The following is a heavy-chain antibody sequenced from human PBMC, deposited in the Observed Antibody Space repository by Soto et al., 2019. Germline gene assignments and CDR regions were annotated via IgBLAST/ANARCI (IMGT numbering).Heavy chain of an antibody. V-gene: IGHV3-21*06. CDR1: GFTFTRYS. CDR2: ISSTTNYI. CDR3: ARESEDLTSNFDY. J-gene: IGHJ4*02. Sequence: GGSVRLSCAASGFTFTRYSMNWVRQAPGKGLEWVSPISSTTNYIYHGDSMKGRFTISRDNAKNSLYLEMNSLRAEDTAVYYCARESEDLTSNFDYWGQGTLVTVSS.